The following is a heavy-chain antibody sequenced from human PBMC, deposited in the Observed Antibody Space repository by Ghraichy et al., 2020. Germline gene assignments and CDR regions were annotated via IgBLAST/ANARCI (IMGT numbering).Heavy chain of an antibody. Sequence: GGSLTLSCAASGFTFSSSSMHWVRQAPGERLEWLSYISSSSATIYYADSVKGRFTISRDNAKNSLYLQLNSLRAEDTAIYYCARYDTQIGWFDPWGQGTLVTVSS. D-gene: IGHD3-16*01. V-gene: IGHV3-48*04. CDR1: GFTFSSSS. J-gene: IGHJ5*02. CDR3: ARYDTQIGWFDP. CDR2: ISSSSATI.